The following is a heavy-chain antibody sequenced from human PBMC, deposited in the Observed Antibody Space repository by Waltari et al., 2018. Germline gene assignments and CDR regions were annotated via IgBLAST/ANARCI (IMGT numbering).Heavy chain of an antibody. CDR1: GFAFHTYR. D-gene: IGHD3-16*01. V-gene: IGHV3-21*01. CDR3: ARDFPEVEGARTQMDL. J-gene: IGHJ5*02. Sequence: EVQLVESVGGLVKPGESLRHSCAASGFAFHTYRLHWVRKPPGKGLEWGSSIIPSRRRKYDADAVKGRFTVSRDDAQNLGQLHMDSLKGEDTAWYFCARDFPEVEGARTQMDLGGQGTLVTVSS. CDR2: IIPSRRRK.